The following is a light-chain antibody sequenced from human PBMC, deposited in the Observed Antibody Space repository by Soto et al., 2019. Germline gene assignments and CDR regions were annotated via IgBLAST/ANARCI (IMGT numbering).Light chain of an antibody. J-gene: IGKJ3*01. CDR2: AAS. Sequence: DIQMTQSPPSLSASVGDRVTITCRASQSISSYLNWYQQKPGKAPKLLIYAASSLQSGVPSRFSGSGSGTDFTLTISSLQPEDFATYYCQQSYSTPLSLGPGTKVDSK. CDR1: QSISSY. V-gene: IGKV1-39*01. CDR3: QQSYSTPLS.